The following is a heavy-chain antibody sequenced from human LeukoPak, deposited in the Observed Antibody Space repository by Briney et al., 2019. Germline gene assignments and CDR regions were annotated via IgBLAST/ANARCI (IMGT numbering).Heavy chain of an antibody. V-gene: IGHV3-21*01. CDR1: GFTFSSFT. CDR2: ISSTSTYI. Sequence: GGSLRLSRAASGFTFSSFTMNWVRQAPGKGLEWVSSISSTSTYIYYADSLKGRFTISRDNAKNSVYLQMNNLRADDTAVYYCARVLNYFEYWGQGTLVTVSS. J-gene: IGHJ4*02. CDR3: ARVLNYFEY.